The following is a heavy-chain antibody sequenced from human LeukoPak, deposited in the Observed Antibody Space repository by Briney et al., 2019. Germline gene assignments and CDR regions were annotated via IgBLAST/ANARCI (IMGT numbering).Heavy chain of an antibody. CDR3: AREYPPRYYYDSSGYLDY. Sequence: GRSLRLSCAASGFTFSSYGMHWVRQAPGKGLAWVAVIWFDGSNKYYADSVKGRFTISRDNSKNTLYLQMNSLRAEDTAVYYCAREYPPRYYYDSSGYLDYWGQGTLVTVSS. J-gene: IGHJ4*02. CDR1: GFTFSSYG. V-gene: IGHV3-33*01. CDR2: IWFDGSNK. D-gene: IGHD3-22*01.